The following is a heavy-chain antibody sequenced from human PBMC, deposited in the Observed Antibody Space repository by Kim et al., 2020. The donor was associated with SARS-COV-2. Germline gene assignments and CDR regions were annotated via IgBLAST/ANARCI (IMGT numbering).Heavy chain of an antibody. CDR2: ISGSGGST. CDR3: AKDLSQRLGSSSWSPFDS. V-gene: IGHV3-23*01. D-gene: IGHD6-13*01. CDR1: GFTFSSYA. Sequence: GGSLRLSCAASGFTFSSYAMSWVRQAPGKGLEWVSAISGSGGSTYYADSVKGRFTISRDNSKNTLYLQMNSLRAEDTAVYYCAKDLSQRLGSSSWSPFDSWGQGTLVTVSS. J-gene: IGHJ4*02.